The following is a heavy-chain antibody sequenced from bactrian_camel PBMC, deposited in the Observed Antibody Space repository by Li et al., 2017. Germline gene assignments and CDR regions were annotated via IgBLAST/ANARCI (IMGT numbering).Heavy chain of an antibody. J-gene: IGHJ4*01. CDR3: AASQLRPWVCSDSRDESLS. V-gene: IGHV3S29*01. CDR1: SRGC. Sequence: SRGCMGWFRQAPGKEREWVATIIKGGGRTYYADSVKGRFTISQDNAKNTLYLQMNGLKPADTAMYYCAASQLRPWVCSDSRDESLSWGQGTQVTVS. CDR2: IIKGGGRT. D-gene: IGHD4*01.